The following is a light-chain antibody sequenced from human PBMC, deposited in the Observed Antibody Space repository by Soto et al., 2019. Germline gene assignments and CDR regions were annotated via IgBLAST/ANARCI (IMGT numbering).Light chain of an antibody. Sequence: QSVLTQPPSVSAAPGQKVTISCSGSSSNIGNNYVSWYQQLPGTAPKLLIYDNNKRPSGIPDRFSASKSGTSATLGITGLQTGDEADDYCGTWHSSRSGDVFGSRTQVTVL. CDR3: GTWHSSRSGDV. CDR2: DNN. V-gene: IGLV1-51*01. CDR1: SSNIGNNY. J-gene: IGLJ1*01.